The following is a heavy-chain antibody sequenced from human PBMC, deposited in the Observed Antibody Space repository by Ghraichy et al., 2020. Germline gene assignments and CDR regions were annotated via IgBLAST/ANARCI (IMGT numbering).Heavy chain of an antibody. CDR3: ARELDSSGWYSSDY. V-gene: IGHV1-18*01. D-gene: IGHD6-19*01. CDR2: ISAYNGNT. J-gene: IGHJ4*02. Sequence: ASVKVSCKASGYTFTSYGISWVRQAPGQGLEWMGWISAYNGNTNYAQKLQGRVTMTTDTSTSTAYMELRSLRSDDTAVYYCARELDSSGWYSSDYWGQGTLVTVSS. CDR1: GYTFTSYG.